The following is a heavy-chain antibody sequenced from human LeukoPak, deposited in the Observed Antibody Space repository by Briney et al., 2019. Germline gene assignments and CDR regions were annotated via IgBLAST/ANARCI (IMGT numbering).Heavy chain of an antibody. J-gene: IGHJ3*02. D-gene: IGHD2-21*02. V-gene: IGHV3-23*01. Sequence: PGGSLRLSCAASGLTFSDYAMSWVRQAPGRGLEWVSGLTGSGATTYYAGSVEGRFTVSRDNSEKTLYLQMNSLRAEDTAVYYCAKPVTAASLGAFDIWGQGTMVTVSS. CDR1: GLTFSDYA. CDR2: LTGSGATT. CDR3: AKPVTAASLGAFDI.